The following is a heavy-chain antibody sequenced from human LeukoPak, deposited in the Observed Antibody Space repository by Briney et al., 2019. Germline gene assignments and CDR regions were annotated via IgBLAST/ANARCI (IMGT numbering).Heavy chain of an antibody. J-gene: IGHJ5*02. D-gene: IGHD3-3*01. Sequence: SETLSLTCTVSGGSISSYYWSWIRQPPGKGLEWIGEINHSGSTNYNPSLKSRVTISVDTSKNQFSLKLSSVTAADTAVYYCARGTPAIFGVVIIYWFDPWGQGTLVTVSS. V-gene: IGHV4-34*01. CDR2: INHSGST. CDR3: ARGTPAIFGVVIIYWFDP. CDR1: GGSISSYY.